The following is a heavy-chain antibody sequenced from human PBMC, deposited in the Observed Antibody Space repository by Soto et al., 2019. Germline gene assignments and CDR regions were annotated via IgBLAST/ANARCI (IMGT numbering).Heavy chain of an antibody. CDR3: AKDHYYDIFYPFDY. D-gene: IGHD3-9*01. CDR1: GFTFSSYA. J-gene: IGHJ4*02. Sequence: GGSLRLSCAASGFTFSSYAMSWVRQAPGKGLEWVSTISGSGGSTYYADSVKGRFTISRDNSKNTLYLQMNSLRAEDTAVYYCAKDHYYDIFYPFDYWGQGTLVTVSS. V-gene: IGHV3-23*01. CDR2: ISGSGGST.